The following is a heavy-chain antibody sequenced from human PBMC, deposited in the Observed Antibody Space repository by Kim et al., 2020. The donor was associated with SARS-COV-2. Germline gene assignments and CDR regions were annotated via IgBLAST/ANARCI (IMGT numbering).Heavy chain of an antibody. CDR3: AGDDSSGWYG. CDR1: GFTFSSYS. V-gene: IGHV3-21*01. D-gene: IGHD6-19*01. Sequence: GGSLRLSCAASGFTFSSYSMNWVRQAPGQGLEWVSSISSSSSYIYYADSVKGRFTISRDNAKNSLYLQMNSLRAEDTAVYYCAGDDSSGWYGWGQGTLVTVSS. J-gene: IGHJ4*02. CDR2: ISSSSSYI.